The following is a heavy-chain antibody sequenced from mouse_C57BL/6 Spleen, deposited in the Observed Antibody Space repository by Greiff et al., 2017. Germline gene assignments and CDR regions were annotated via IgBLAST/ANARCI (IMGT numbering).Heavy chain of an antibody. CDR3: ARDYGSSWFGY. V-gene: IGHV1-54*01. D-gene: IGHD1-1*01. CDR2: IYPGSGGT. Sequence: QVQLKESGAELVRPGTSVKVSCKASGYAFTNYLIEWVKQRPGQGLEWIGVIYPGSGGTNYNEKFKGKATLTADKSSSTAYMQLSSLTSEDSAVYFCARDYGSSWFGYWGQGALVTVSA. J-gene: IGHJ3*01. CDR1: GYAFTNYL.